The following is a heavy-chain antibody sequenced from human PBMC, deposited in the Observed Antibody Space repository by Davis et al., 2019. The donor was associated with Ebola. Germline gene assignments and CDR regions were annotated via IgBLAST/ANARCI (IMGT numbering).Heavy chain of an antibody. D-gene: IGHD3-9*01. J-gene: IGHJ5*02. Sequence: PSETLSLTCTVSGDSISSYYWSWIRQPPGKGLEWIGYIYYSGSTKYNPSLKSRVTISVDTSKNQFSLKLSSVTAADTAVYYCARSSAGLSWFDPWGQGTLVTVSS. CDR3: ARSSAGLSWFDP. CDR2: IYYSGST. V-gene: IGHV4-59*08. CDR1: GDSISSYY.